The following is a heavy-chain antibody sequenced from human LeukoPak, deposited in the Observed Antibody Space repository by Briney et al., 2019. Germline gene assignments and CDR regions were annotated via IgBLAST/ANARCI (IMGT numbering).Heavy chain of an antibody. CDR2: INPSGGST. Sequence: ASVKVSCKASGYTFTSYCMHWVRQAPGQGLEWMGIINPSGGSTSYAQKFQGRVTMTRDTSISTAYMELSRLRSDDAAVYYCASERGSQLLSNWGQGTLVTVSS. CDR1: GYTFTSYC. CDR3: ASERGSQLLSN. J-gene: IGHJ4*02. D-gene: IGHD2-2*01. V-gene: IGHV1-46*01.